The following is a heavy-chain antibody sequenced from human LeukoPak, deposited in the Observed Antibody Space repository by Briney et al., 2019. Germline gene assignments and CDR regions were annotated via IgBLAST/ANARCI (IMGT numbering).Heavy chain of an antibody. V-gene: IGHV4-39*07. CDR3: ARTSRINMVLDP. D-gene: IGHD3-10*01. J-gene: IGHJ5*02. Sequence: SETLSLTCTVSGGSISSSSYYWGWLRQPPGTGLEWIGSIYYSGSTYYNPSLKSRVTISVDKSKNQFSLKLSSVTAADTAVYYCARTSRINMVLDPWGQGTLVTVSS. CDR2: IYYSGST. CDR1: GGSISSSSYY.